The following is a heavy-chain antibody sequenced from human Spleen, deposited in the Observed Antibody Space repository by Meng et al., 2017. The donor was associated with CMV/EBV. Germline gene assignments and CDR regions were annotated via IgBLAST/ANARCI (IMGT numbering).Heavy chain of an antibody. CDR2: ISAYNGNT. J-gene: IGHJ4*02. V-gene: IGHV1-18*01. Sequence: ASVKVSCKASGYTFTSYGISWVRQAPGQGLEWMGWISAYNGNTNYAQKLQGRVTITAEESTSTAYMELSSLRAEDTAVYYCAREASYDFWSGYQDYWGQGTLVTVSS. D-gene: IGHD3-3*01. CDR3: AREASYDFWSGYQDY. CDR1: GYTFTSYG.